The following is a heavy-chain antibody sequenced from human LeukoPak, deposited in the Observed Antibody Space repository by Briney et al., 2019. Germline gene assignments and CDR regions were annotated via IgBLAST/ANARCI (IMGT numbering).Heavy chain of an antibody. D-gene: IGHD2-2*01. Sequence: GGSLRLSCAASGFTFSSYGMHWVRQAPGKGLEWVAVIWYDGSNKYYADSVKGRFTISRDNTKNTLYLQMNSLRAEDTAVYYCARDHSPAPPYYYYYYMDVWGKGTTVTVSS. CDR1: GFTFSSYG. V-gene: IGHV3-33*01. CDR3: ARDHSPAPPYYYYYYMDV. J-gene: IGHJ6*03. CDR2: IWYDGSNK.